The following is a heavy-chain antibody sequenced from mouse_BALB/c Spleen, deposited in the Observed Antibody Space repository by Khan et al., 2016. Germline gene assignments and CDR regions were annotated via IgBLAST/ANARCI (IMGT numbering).Heavy chain of an antibody. CDR2: INTYTGEP. J-gene: IGHJ2*01. V-gene: IGHV9-1*02. D-gene: IGHD3-3*01. CDR1: GYTFTNYG. Sequence: QIQLVQSGPELKKPGETVKISCKASGYTFTNYGMNWVKQAPGKGLKWMGWINTYTGEPTYADDFNGRFAFSLETSASTAYLQINNLKNEDMATYFCARGQLVALFDCWGQGTTLTVSS. CDR3: ARGQLVALFDC.